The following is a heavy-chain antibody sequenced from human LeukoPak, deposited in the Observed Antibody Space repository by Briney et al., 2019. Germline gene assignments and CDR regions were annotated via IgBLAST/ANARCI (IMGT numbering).Heavy chain of an antibody. CDR2: ISYDGSNK. CDR3: ARDFGPFDI. Sequence: PGRSLRLSCAASGFTFSSYAMHWVRQAPGKGLEWVAVISYDGSNKYYADSVKGRFTISRDNSKNTLYLQMNSLRAEDTAVYYCARDFGPFDIWGQGTMVTVSS. J-gene: IGHJ3*02. CDR1: GFTFSSYA. V-gene: IGHV3-30-3*01. D-gene: IGHD3-3*01.